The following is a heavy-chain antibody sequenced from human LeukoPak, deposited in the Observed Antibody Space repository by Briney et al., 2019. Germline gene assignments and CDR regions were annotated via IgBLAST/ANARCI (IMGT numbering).Heavy chain of an antibody. Sequence: SETLSLTCTVSGGSISSSSYYWGWIRQPPGKGLEWIGSIYYSGSTYYNPSLKSRVTISVDTSKNQFSLKLSSVTAADTAVYYCARGVEGTTIGHYFDYWGQGTLVTVSS. CDR1: GGSISSSSYY. CDR2: IYYSGST. CDR3: ARGVEGTTIGHYFDY. V-gene: IGHV4-39*07. J-gene: IGHJ4*02. D-gene: IGHD1-26*01.